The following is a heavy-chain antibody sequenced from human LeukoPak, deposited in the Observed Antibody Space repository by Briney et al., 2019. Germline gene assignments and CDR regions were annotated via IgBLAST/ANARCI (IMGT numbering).Heavy chain of an antibody. V-gene: IGHV3-33*08. CDR2: IWYDGSNK. Sequence: GGSLRLSCAASGFTFSSYSMNWVRQAPGKGLEWVAVIWYDGSNKYYADSVKGRFTISRDNSKNTLYLQMNSLRAEDTAVYYCARDSGRTYYYDSSGYSNFDYWGQGTLVTVSS. CDR1: GFTFSSYS. D-gene: IGHD3-22*01. J-gene: IGHJ4*02. CDR3: ARDSGRTYYYDSSGYSNFDY.